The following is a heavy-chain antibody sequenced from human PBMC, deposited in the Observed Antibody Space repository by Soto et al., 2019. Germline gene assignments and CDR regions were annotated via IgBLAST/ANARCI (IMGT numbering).Heavy chain of an antibody. CDR3: AREQQLVLSPHFDY. D-gene: IGHD6-13*01. V-gene: IGHV1-46*03. CDR2: INPNGGNK. Sequence: ASVKVSCKASGYTFTSHYMPWVRQAPGQRVEWKGKINPNGGNKNNAQKFQGRVTMIRDTFTSTVYMELSSLRSEDTAVYYCAREQQLVLSPHFDYWGQGTLVTVSS. J-gene: IGHJ4*02. CDR1: GYTFTSHY.